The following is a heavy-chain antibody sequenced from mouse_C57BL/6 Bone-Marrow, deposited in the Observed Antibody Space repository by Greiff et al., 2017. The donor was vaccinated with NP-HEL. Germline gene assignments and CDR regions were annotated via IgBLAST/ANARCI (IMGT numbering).Heavy chain of an antibody. Sequence: QVQLQQSGAELARPGASVKLSCKASGYTFTSYGISWVKQRTGQGLEWIGEIYPRSGNTYYNEKFKGKATLTAYKSSSTAYMELCSLTSEDSAVYFCANHYYGSSYVVYFDYWGQGTTLTVSS. D-gene: IGHD1-1*01. CDR1: GYTFTSYG. CDR3: ANHYYGSSYVVYFDY. CDR2: IYPRSGNT. V-gene: IGHV1-81*01. J-gene: IGHJ2*01.